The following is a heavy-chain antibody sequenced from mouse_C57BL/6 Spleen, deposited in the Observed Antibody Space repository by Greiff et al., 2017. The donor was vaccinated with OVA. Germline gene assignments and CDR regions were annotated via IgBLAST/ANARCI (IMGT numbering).Heavy chain of an antibody. CDR1: GFSFNTYA. D-gene: IGHD3-2*02. CDR3: VREGAAQAFYYYAMDY. Sequence: EVKLVESGGGLVQPKGSLKLSCAASGFSFNTYAMNWVRQAPGKGLEWVARIRSKSNNYATYYADSVKDRFTISRDDSESMLYLQMNNLKTEDTAMYYCVREGAAQAFYYYAMDYWGQGTSVTVSS. CDR2: IRSKSNNYAT. V-gene: IGHV10-1*01. J-gene: IGHJ4*01.